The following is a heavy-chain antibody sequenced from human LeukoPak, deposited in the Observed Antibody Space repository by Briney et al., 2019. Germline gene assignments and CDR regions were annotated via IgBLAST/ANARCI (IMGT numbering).Heavy chain of an antibody. D-gene: IGHD3-3*01. CDR1: GGSFSGYY. CDR2: INHSGST. Sequence: SETLSLTCAVYGGSFSGYYWSWIRQPPGKGLEWIGEINHSGSTNYNPSLKSRVTISVDTSKNQFSLKLSSVTAADTAVYYCARGPIFQTRFWSGHNGTLFDYWGQGTLVTVSS. CDR3: ARGPIFQTRFWSGHNGTLFDY. V-gene: IGHV4-34*01. J-gene: IGHJ4*02.